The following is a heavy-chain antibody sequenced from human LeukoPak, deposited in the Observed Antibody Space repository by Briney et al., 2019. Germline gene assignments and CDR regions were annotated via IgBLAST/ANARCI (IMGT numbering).Heavy chain of an antibody. D-gene: IGHD6-13*01. CDR3: ANRGIAAAEIDY. Sequence: GSLRLSCSTSGFTFNSYSLNLVRQAPGKGVEGVSAISGSGGSTYYADSVKGRFTISIDNSKNTLYLQMNSLRAEDTAVYYCANRGIAAAEIDYWGQGTLVTVSS. CDR1: GFTFNSYS. J-gene: IGHJ4*02. V-gene: IGHV3-23*01. CDR2: ISGSGGST.